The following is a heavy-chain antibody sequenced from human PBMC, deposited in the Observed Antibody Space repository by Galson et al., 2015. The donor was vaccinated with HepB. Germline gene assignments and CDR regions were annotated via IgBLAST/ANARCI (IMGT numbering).Heavy chain of an antibody. CDR1: GFSINSNY. CDR3: VKDDGDYGSGSPGV. Sequence: SLRLSCAASGFSINSNYMSWVRQAPGKGLEWVSIIYSGGTTYYADSAKGRFTISRDNSKNTVFLQMNRLRVEDTAVYYCVKDDGDYGSGSPGVWGQGTLVTVSA. D-gene: IGHD3-10*01. V-gene: IGHV3-53*01. J-gene: IGHJ4*02. CDR2: IYSGGTT.